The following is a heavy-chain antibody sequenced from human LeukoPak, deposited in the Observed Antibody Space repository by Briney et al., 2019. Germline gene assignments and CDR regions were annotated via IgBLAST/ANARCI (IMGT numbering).Heavy chain of an antibody. CDR3: ARARLGHPKYYYGMDV. J-gene: IGHJ6*02. V-gene: IGHV3-7*01. Sequence: GGSLRLSCAASGFTFSSYWMSWVRQAPGKGLEWVANIKQDGSEKYYVDSVKGRFTISRDNAKNSLYLQMSSLRAEDTAVYYCARARLGHPKYYYGMDVWGQGTTVTVSS. CDR2: IKQDGSEK. CDR1: GFTFSSYW.